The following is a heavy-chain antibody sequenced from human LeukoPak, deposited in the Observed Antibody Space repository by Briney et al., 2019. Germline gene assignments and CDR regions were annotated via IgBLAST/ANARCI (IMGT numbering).Heavy chain of an antibody. D-gene: IGHD3-10*01. V-gene: IGHV1-69*13. J-gene: IGHJ5*02. CDR1: GGTFSSYA. CDR2: IIPIFGTA. CDR3: ARDSAYGSGSSQAFDP. Sequence: SVKVSCKASGGTFSSYAISWVRQAPGQGLEWMGGIIPIFGTANYAQKFQGRVTITADESTSTAYMELSSLRSEDTAVYYCARDSAYGSGSSQAFDPWGQGTLVTVSS.